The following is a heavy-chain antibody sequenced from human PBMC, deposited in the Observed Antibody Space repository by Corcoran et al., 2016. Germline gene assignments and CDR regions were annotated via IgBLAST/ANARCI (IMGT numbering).Heavy chain of an antibody. V-gene: IGHV4-59*01. J-gene: IGHJ4*02. CDR1: GGSISSYY. CDR3: AREARLGYCSGGSCSRPPYYFDY. D-gene: IGHD2-15*01. Sequence: QVQLQESGPGLVKPSETLSLTCTVSGGSISSYYWSWIRQPPGKGLEWIGYIYYSGSTNYNPSLKSRVTISVDTSKNQFSLKLSSVTAADTAVYYCAREARLGYCSGGSCSRPPYYFDYWGQGTLVTVSS. CDR2: IYYSGST.